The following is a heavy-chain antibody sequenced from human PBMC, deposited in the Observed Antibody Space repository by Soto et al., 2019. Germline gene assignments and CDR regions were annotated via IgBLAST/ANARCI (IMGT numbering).Heavy chain of an antibody. CDR2: IYYSGST. D-gene: IGHD2-21*02. CDR3: ARDRHTVVVSAEGWFDP. Sequence: QVQLQESGPGLVKPSQTLSLTCTVSGGSISNGGYYWSWIRQHPEKGLEWIGYIYYSGSTYYNPSLKSLVTISVDTSKNQFCLKLNSVTAADTAVYYCARDRHTVVVSAEGWFDPWGQGTLVTVSS. CDR1: GGSISNGGYY. V-gene: IGHV4-31*01. J-gene: IGHJ5*02.